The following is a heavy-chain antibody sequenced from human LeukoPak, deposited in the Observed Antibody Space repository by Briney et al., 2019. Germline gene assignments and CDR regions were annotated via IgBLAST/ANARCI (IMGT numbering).Heavy chain of an antibody. V-gene: IGHV4-59*01. D-gene: IGHD5-24*01. CDR2: IYYAGST. CDR1: GGSINSYY. J-gene: IGHJ4*02. Sequence: SETLSLTCTVSGGSINSYYWSWIRQPPGKGLEWIGYIYYAGSTNYNPSLKSRITISVDTSKNQFSLKLTSITAADTAVYYCARVRGGTYNHYFDYWGQGTLVTVSS. CDR3: ARVRGGTYNHYFDY.